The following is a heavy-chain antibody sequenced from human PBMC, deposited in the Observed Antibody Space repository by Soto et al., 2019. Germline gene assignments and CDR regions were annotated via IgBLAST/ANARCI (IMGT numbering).Heavy chain of an antibody. CDR2: IKQDGSEK. V-gene: IGHV3-7*03. D-gene: IGHD3-3*01. J-gene: IGHJ6*03. CDR3: AKDQDYDFWSGYAQDYYYYYMDV. CDR1: GFTFSSYW. Sequence: GGSLRLSCAASGFTFSSYWMSWVRQAPGKGLEWVANIKQDGSEKYYVVSVKGRFTISRDNAKNSLYLQMNSLRAEDTVVYYCAKDQDYDFWSGYAQDYYYYYMDVWGKGTTVTVSS.